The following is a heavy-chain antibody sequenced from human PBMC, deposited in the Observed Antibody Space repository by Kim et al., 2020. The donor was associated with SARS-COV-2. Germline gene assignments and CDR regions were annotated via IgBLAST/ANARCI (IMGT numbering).Heavy chain of an antibody. CDR2: IGGGGGTT. V-gene: IGHV3-23*01. J-gene: IGHJ4*02. CDR1: GFTFSNYA. CDR3: AKDQVVTAIQGRYGY. Sequence: GGSLRLSCAASGFTFSNYAMTWVRQAPGKGLEWVSAIGGGGGTTFYADSVKGRFTISRDNSRNTLYLQMNSLRVEDTAVYYCAKDQVVTAIQGRYGYWGQGTLVTVSS. D-gene: IGHD2-21*02.